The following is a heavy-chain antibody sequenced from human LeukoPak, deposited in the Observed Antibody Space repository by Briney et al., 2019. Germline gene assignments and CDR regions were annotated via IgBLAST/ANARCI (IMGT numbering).Heavy chain of an antibody. CDR3: ARSPLQLERRDAFDI. J-gene: IGHJ3*02. D-gene: IGHD1-1*01. Sequence: PGGSLRLSCAASGFTVSTVYMTWVRQAPGKGLEWVSVIYGGPTAFYADSVKDRFTISRDNPKNTLNLQMNSLRAEDTAVYYCARSPLQLERRDAFDIWGQGTMVTVSS. CDR1: GFTVSTVY. V-gene: IGHV3-53*01. CDR2: IYGGPTA.